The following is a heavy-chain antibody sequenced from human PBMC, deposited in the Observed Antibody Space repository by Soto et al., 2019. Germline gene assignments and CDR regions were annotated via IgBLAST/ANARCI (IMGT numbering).Heavy chain of an antibody. CDR1: GGSISSSSYY. J-gene: IGHJ5*02. CDR3: ARQVRSYDFWSGYYMYNWFDP. Sequence: PSETLSLTCTVSGGSISSSSYYWGWIRQPPGKGLEWIGSIYYSGSTYYNPSLKSRVTISVDTSKNQFSLKLSSVTAADTAVYYCARQVRSYDFWSGYYMYNWFDPWGQGTLVTVSS. V-gene: IGHV4-39*01. D-gene: IGHD3-3*01. CDR2: IYYSGST.